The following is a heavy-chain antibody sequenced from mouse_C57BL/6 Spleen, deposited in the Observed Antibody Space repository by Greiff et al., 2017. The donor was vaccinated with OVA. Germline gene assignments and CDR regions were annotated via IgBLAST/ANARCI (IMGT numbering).Heavy chain of an antibody. V-gene: IGHV1-53*01. CDR3: STASTDRAMDY. CDR1: GYTFTSYW. J-gene: IGHJ4*01. CDR2: INPSNGGT. D-gene: IGHD6-2*01. Sequence: QVQLQQPGTELVKPGASVTLSCKASGYTFTSYWMHWVKQRPGQGLEWIGNINPSNGGTNYNEKFTSKATLTVDKSSSTAYMQLSSLTSEDSAVFYSSTASTDRAMDYWGQGTSVTVSS.